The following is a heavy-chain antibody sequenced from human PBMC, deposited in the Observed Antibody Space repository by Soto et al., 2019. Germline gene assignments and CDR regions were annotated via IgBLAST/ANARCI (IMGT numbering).Heavy chain of an antibody. J-gene: IGHJ4*02. Sequence: VGSLRLSCAAAGFTFSSYSMNWVRQAPGKGLEWVSYISSSSSTIYYADSVKGRFTISRDNAKNSLYLQMNSLRDEDTAVYYCARKGDSSGYYDFDYWGQGTLVTVSS. CDR1: GFTFSSYS. V-gene: IGHV3-48*02. D-gene: IGHD3-22*01. CDR2: ISSSSSTI. CDR3: ARKGDSSGYYDFDY.